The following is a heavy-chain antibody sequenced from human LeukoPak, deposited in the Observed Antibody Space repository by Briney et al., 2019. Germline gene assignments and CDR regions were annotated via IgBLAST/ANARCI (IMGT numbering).Heavy chain of an antibody. CDR2: IDPSDSYT. Sequence: GESLRISCKGSGYSFTSYWISWVRQMPGKGLEWMGRIDPSDSYTNYSPSFQGHVTISADKSISTAYLQWSSLKASDTATYYCASSILYYDILTGYYPLDYWGQGTLVTVSS. D-gene: IGHD3-9*01. J-gene: IGHJ4*02. V-gene: IGHV5-10-1*01. CDR1: GYSFTSYW. CDR3: ASSILYYDILTGYYPLDY.